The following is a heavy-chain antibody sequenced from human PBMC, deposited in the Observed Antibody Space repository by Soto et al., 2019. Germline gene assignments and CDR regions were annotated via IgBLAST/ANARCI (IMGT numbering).Heavy chain of an antibody. CDR3: ARDVVVVAATPIYYYGMDV. J-gene: IGHJ6*02. V-gene: IGHV1-18*01. Sequence: ASVKLFCTASGDTFTSYGSSWVRQAPRQGLEWMGWISAYNGNTNYAQKLQGRVTMTTDTSTSTAYMELRSLRSDDTAVYYCARDVVVVAATPIYYYGMDVWGQGTTVTVSS. CDR1: GDTFTSYG. CDR2: ISAYNGNT. D-gene: IGHD2-15*01.